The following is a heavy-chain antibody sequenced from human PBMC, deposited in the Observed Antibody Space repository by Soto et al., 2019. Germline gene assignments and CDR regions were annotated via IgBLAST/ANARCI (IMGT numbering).Heavy chain of an antibody. Sequence: KTSETLSLTCAVYGGSFSGYYWSWIRQPPGKGLEWIGEINHSGSTNYNPSLKSRVTISVDTSKNQFSLKLSSVTAADTAVYYCARGDYYGSGSYRAENWFDTWGQGTLVTVSS. J-gene: IGHJ5*02. CDR3: ARGDYYGSGSYRAENWFDT. CDR1: GGSFSGYY. D-gene: IGHD3-10*01. CDR2: INHSGST. V-gene: IGHV4-34*01.